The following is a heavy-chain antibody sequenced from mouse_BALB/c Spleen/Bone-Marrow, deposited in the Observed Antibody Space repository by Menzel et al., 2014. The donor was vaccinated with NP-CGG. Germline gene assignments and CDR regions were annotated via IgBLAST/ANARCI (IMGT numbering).Heavy chain of an antibody. CDR2: ISSGGGST. J-gene: IGHJ1*01. V-gene: IGHV5-12-1*01. D-gene: IGHD1-3*01. Sequence: EVKLVESGGGLVKPGGSLKLSCAASGFAFSSYDMSWVRQTPEKRLEWVAYISSGGGSTYYPDTVKGRFTISRDNAKNTLYLQMSSLKSEDTAMYYCARHKLVRWYFDVWGAGTTVTVSS. CDR1: GFAFSSYD. CDR3: ARHKLVRWYFDV.